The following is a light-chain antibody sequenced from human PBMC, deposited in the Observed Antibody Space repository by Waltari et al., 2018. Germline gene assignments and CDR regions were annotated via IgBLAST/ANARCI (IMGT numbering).Light chain of an antibody. V-gene: IGLV2-14*01. CDR2: EVN. CDR3: SSYTSASTLV. Sequence: QSALTQPASVSGSPGQSITISCTGTSNDVGGYKYISWYQQHPGKAPKLMIYEVNNRPSGVSNRFSGSKSGNTASLTISGLQADDEADYYCSSYTSASTLVFATGTKVTVL. CDR1: SNDVGGYKY. J-gene: IGLJ1*01.